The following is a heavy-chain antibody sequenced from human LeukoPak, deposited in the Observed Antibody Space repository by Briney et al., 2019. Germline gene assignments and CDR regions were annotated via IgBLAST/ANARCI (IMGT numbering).Heavy chain of an antibody. J-gene: IGHJ5*02. CDR2: IYYSGST. CDR1: GGSISSYY. D-gene: IGHD5-24*01. V-gene: IGHV4-59*01. CDR3: ARGPPPDGYKQGAFWFDP. Sequence: PSETLSLTCTVSGGSISSYYWSWIRQPPGKGLEWIWYIYYSGSTNYNPSLKSRVTISVDTSKNQFSLKLSSVTAADTAVYYCARGPPPDGYKQGAFWFDPWGQGTLVTVSS.